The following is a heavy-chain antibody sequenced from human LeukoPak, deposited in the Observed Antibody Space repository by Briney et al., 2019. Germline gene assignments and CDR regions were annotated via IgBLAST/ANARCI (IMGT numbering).Heavy chain of an antibody. V-gene: IGHV5-51*01. Sequence: GASLKISCKGSGSIFTSYWIGWVRQMPGKGLEWMGIIYPGDSDTRYSPSFQGQVTISADKSISTAYLQWSSLKASDTAMYYCARHFGYCSSTSCYSLNYFDYWGQGTLVTVSS. J-gene: IGHJ4*02. CDR1: GSIFTSYW. CDR2: IYPGDSDT. CDR3: ARHFGYCSSTSCYSLNYFDY. D-gene: IGHD2-2*03.